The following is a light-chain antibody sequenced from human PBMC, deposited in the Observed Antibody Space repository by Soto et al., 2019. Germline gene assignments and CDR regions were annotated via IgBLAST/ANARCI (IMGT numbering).Light chain of an antibody. CDR2: YAS. CDR3: QQYDTHPYT. V-gene: IGKV1-33*01. J-gene: IGKJ2*01. CDR1: QDISTY. Sequence: DIQMTQSPSSLSASVGDRVTITCQASQDISTYLNWFQQKPGKAPKLLISYASNLEAGVPSSFRGSAYGTDFSYTISSLQPEDIATYYCQQYDTHPYTFGQGTKLEIK.